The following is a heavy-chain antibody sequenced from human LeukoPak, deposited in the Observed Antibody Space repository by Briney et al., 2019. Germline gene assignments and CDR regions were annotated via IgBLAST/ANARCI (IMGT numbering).Heavy chain of an antibody. CDR2: MSPNSGNT. Sequence: ASVKVSCKASGYTFTSYDINWVRQATGQGLEWMGWMSPNSGNTGYAQKFQGRVTMTRNTSISTAYMELSSLRSEDTAVYYCARGRRSKITMIVVAIYYFDYWGQGTLVTVSS. D-gene: IGHD3-22*01. J-gene: IGHJ4*02. CDR1: GYTFTSYD. V-gene: IGHV1-8*01. CDR3: ARGRRSKITMIVVAIYYFDY.